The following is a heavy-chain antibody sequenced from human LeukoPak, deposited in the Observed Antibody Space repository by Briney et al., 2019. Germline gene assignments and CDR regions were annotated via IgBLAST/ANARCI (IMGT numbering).Heavy chain of an antibody. CDR1: GFTFSSYA. Sequence: GGSLRLSCAVSGFTFSSYAMSWVRQAPGKGLEWVSAISGSGGSTSYAQKFQGRVTMTRDTSTSTVYMELSSLRSEDTAVYYCARAGRGMATTPFDYWGQGTLVTVSS. D-gene: IGHD5-12*01. CDR2: ISGSGGST. V-gene: IGHV3-23*01. CDR3: ARAGRGMATTPFDY. J-gene: IGHJ4*02.